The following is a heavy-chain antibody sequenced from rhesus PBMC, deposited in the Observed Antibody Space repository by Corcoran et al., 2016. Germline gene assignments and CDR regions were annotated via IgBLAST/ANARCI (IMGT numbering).Heavy chain of an antibody. Sequence: EVQLVQSGAEVKRPGESLRISCKNSGYSFTSSWISWVRQMPGKGLDWMGSSYSGDSDTSYSPSCQVQVTISADKSISTTYLQWSSLKASDTATDYCAKDRYNIWTGYYYGLDSWGQGVVVTVSS. CDR1: GYSFTSSW. J-gene: IGHJ6*01. V-gene: IGHV5S1*01. CDR2: SYSGDSDT. D-gene: IGHD3-3*01. CDR3: AKDRYNIWTGYYYGLDS.